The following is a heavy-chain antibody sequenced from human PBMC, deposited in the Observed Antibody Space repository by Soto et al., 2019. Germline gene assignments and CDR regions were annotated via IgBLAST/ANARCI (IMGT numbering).Heavy chain of an antibody. D-gene: IGHD2-15*01. CDR1: GFTFSSYG. V-gene: IGHV3-30*18. J-gene: IGHJ4*02. CDR3: AKIAGVGDFVVLVAASDFDY. CDR2: ISYDGSNK. Sequence: QVQLVESGGGVVQPGRSLRLSCAASGFTFSSYGMHWVRQATGKGLVWVAVISYDGSNKYYADSVKGRFTISRDNSKNTLYLQMNSLRAEDTAVYYCAKIAGVGDFVVLVAASDFDYWGQGTLVTVSS.